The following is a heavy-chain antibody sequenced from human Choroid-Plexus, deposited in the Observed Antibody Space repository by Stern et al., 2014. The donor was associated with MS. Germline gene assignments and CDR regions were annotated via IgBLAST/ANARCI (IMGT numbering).Heavy chain of an antibody. J-gene: IGHJ4*02. CDR1: GFSFSSFG. V-gene: IGHV3-30*18. D-gene: IGHD2/OR15-2a*01. Sequence: MQLEESGGGVVQPGRPLRLSCAASGFSFSSFGMHWVRQAPGKGLEWVALISYDGSKDYADSVKGRFAISRDNFKNTLYLQMNSLRAEDTAVYYCAKDRQYLTFFFDFWGQGSLVTVSS. CDR3: AKDRQYLTFFFDF. CDR2: ISYDGSK.